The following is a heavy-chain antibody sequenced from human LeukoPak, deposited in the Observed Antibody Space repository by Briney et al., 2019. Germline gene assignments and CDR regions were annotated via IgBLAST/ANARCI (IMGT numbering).Heavy chain of an antibody. CDR1: GFAFSTYW. Sequence: GGSLRLSCAASGFAFSTYWMTWVRQAPGKGLEWVANINLYGNEGPYVDSLKDRFAITRDNARSSLCLQMNSPRAEDTAVYYCASGRHDFGHWGHGTLVTMSS. J-gene: IGHJ4*01. CDR2: INLYGNEG. D-gene: IGHD3/OR15-3a*01. V-gene: IGHV3-7*01. CDR3: ASGRHDFGH.